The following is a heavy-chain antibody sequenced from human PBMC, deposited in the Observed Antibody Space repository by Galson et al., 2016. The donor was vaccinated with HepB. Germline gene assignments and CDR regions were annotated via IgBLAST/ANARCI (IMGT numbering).Heavy chain of an antibody. CDR3: ARDRVGSGYFDY. J-gene: IGHJ4*02. Sequence: SLRLSCAASGFSFSRYSMHWVRQPPGKGLEWVAVILFDGSNIYYADSVKGRFTVSRDNSNNTLSLQMNSLGVEDTAIYYCARDRVGSGYFDYWGLGTLVTVSS. CDR2: ILFDGSNI. V-gene: IGHV3-30*04. CDR1: GFSFSRYS. D-gene: IGHD6-19*01.